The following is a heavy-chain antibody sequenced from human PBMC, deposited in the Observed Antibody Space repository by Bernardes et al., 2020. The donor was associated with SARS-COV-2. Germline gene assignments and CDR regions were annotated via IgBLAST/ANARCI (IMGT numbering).Heavy chain of an antibody. Sequence: SETLSLTCTVSSGSISSASYHWGWVRQPPGKGLEWFGNMFYSGTTYYNPSLKSRVTIFVETSKSQFSLKLSSVTATDTAVYYCARSPGNRVGATSFDYWGQGLLVTVSS. V-gene: IGHV4-39*01. CDR1: SGSISSASYH. CDR2: MFYSGTT. J-gene: IGHJ4*02. CDR3: ARSPGNRVGATSFDY. D-gene: IGHD1-26*01.